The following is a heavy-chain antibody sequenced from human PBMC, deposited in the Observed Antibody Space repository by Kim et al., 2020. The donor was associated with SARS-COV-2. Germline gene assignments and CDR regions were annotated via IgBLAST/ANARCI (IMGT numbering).Heavy chain of an antibody. J-gene: IGHJ3*01. Sequence: YNADSVKGRFTVSRDNAKNSLYLEMSSLRAEDTAVYYCARVQLDAANAFDLWGQGTMVTVSS. V-gene: IGHV3-48*03. CDR3: ARVQLDAANAFDL. D-gene: IGHD6-25*01.